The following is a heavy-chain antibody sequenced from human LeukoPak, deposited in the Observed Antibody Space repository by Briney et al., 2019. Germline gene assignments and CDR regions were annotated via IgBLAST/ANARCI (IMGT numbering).Heavy chain of an antibody. CDR3: ARSNREFASGSGDY. D-gene: IGHD3-10*01. CDR1: GFTFSSHW. J-gene: IGHJ4*02. Sequence: GKSLRLSCAASGFTFSSHWMSWVRQAPGKGLEWVANINQDGSEKYYVDSVKGRFSISRDNAKNSLYLQMNSLRAEDTAVYYCARSNREFASGSGDYWGQGTLVTVSS. V-gene: IGHV3-7*05. CDR2: INQDGSEK.